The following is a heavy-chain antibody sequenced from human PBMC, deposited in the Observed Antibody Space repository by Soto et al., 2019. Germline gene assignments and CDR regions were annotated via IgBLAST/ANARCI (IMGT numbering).Heavy chain of an antibody. D-gene: IGHD3-3*01. V-gene: IGHV1-3*01. J-gene: IGHJ6*02. CDR3: ARASCAVLRRTAYGMVV. Sequence: ASVKVSCKASGYSFNSYALHWVRQAPGQRLEWMAWINAGNRNTKYSQRFQGRVTVTRDTSANTAYMELSNLRSEDTAVYYCARASCAVLRRTAYGMVVWGQGTTATVSS. CDR2: INAGNRNT. CDR1: GYSFNSYA.